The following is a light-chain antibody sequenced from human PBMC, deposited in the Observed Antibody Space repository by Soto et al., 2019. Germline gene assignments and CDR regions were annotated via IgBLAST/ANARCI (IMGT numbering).Light chain of an antibody. V-gene: IGKV4-1*01. CDR3: QQYYTTPVT. CDR1: QSVLYSPNNKNY. CDR2: WAS. J-gene: IGKJ3*01. Sequence: DIVMTQSPDSLAVSLGERATINCRSSQSVLYSPNNKNYVAWYQQKAGQPPKLLIYWASHRDSGVPDRFSGSGSGTDFTLTISSLQAEDVAVYYCQQYYTTPVTFGPGTKVDLK.